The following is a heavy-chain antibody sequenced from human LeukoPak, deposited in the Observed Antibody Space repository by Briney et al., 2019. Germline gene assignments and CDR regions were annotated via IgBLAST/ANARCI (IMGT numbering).Heavy chain of an antibody. Sequence: NPGESLKISCKGSGYSFTSYWIGWVRQMPGKGLEWMGIIYPGDSDTRYSPSFQGQVSISADKSISTAYLQWSSLKASDTAMYYCAITVQNGGWGLAAFDIWGQGTMVTVSS. CDR1: GYSFTSYW. J-gene: IGHJ3*02. D-gene: IGHD3-16*01. CDR3: AITVQNGGWGLAAFDI. V-gene: IGHV5-51*01. CDR2: IYPGDSDT.